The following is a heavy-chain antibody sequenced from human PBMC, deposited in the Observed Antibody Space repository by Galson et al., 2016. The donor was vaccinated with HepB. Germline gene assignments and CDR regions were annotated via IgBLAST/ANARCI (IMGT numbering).Heavy chain of an antibody. CDR1: GFTVSNNY. D-gene: IGHD3-16*01. Sequence: SLRLSCAASGFTVSNNYMRWIRQAPGKGLEWVSFIYSGGDTYYADSVRGRFTISRDNAKNSLYLQMNSLRVEDTALYYCVKDVTAGGMVIWGQGTTVTVS. CDR3: VKDVTAGGMVI. J-gene: IGHJ6*02. CDR2: IYSGGDT. V-gene: IGHV3-53*05.